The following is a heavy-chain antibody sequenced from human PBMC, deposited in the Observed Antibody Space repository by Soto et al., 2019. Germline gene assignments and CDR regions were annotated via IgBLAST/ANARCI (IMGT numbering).Heavy chain of an antibody. CDR1: GFTFSSYN. CDR2: ISSSGSTI. J-gene: IGHJ4*02. V-gene: IGHV3-48*04. CDR3: ARDTVRGLDY. Sequence: GGSLRLSCAASGFTFSSYNMNWVRQAPGKGLEWVSYISSSGSTIYYADSVKGRLTISRDNAKNSLYLQMNSLRAEDTAVYYCARDTVRGLDYWGQGTMVTVSS. D-gene: IGHD4-4*01.